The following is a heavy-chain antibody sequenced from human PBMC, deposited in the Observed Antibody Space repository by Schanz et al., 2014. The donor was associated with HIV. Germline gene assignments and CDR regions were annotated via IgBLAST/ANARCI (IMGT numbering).Heavy chain of an antibody. J-gene: IGHJ3*02. CDR2: MNPNSGHT. V-gene: IGHV1-8*01. Sequence: QVQLVQSGPEVRKPGASVTVSCKASGYTFSSYDINWVRQATGQGLEWMGWMNPNSGHTGYAQKFQGRVDMTRTTSISTAYMELRGLRSEDTAVYYCASGRFDTVIWWGDAFLIWGRGTMVTVSS. CDR1: GYTFSSYD. CDR3: ASGRFDTVIWWGDAFLI. D-gene: IGHD5-18*01.